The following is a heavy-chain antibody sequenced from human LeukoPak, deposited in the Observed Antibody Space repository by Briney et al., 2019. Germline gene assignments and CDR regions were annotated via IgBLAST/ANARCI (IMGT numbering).Heavy chain of an antibody. D-gene: IGHD3-22*01. Sequence: ASVKVSCKASGGTFSSYAISWVRQAPGQGLEWMGRIIPILGIAGYAQKFQGRVTMTRNTSISTAYMELSSLRSEDTAVYYCARGGYFYDSSGYYEGYYYYYGMDVWGQGTTVTVSS. CDR2: IIPILGIA. J-gene: IGHJ6*02. CDR1: GGTFSSYA. CDR3: ARGGYFYDSSGYYEGYYYYYGMDV. V-gene: IGHV1-69*04.